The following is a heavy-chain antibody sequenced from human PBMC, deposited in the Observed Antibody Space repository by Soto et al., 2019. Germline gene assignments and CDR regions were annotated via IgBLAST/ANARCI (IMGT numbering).Heavy chain of an antibody. V-gene: IGHV4-39*01. CDR3: ASRGLNGHPFDY. CDR1: GGSIISTRYY. D-gene: IGHD3-10*01. Sequence: PSETLSLTCTVSGGSIISTRYYWGWIRQPPGKELEWIGTIFNSGTAYYNPSLKSRVTMSVDTYKSQFSLILRSVTAADTAVYYCASRGLNGHPFDYWGQGTLVTVSS. J-gene: IGHJ4*02. CDR2: IFNSGTA.